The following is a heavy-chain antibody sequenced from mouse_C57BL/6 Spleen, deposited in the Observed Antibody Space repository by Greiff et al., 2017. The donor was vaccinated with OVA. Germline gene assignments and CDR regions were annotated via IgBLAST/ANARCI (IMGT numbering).Heavy chain of an antibody. Sequence: VQLQQSGPELVKPGASVKISCKASGYTFTDYYMNWVKQSHGKSLEWIGDINPNNGGTSYNQKFKGKATLTVDKSSSTAYMELRRLTSEDSAVYYSARTDGSSHWYFDVWGTGTTVTVSS. J-gene: IGHJ1*03. V-gene: IGHV1-26*01. D-gene: IGHD1-1*01. CDR3: ARTDGSSHWYFDV. CDR1: GYTFTDYY. CDR2: INPNNGGT.